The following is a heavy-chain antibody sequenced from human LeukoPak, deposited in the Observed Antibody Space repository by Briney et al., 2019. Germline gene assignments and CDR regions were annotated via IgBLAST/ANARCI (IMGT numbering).Heavy chain of an antibody. Sequence: GGSLRLTCAASGFTFSSYGMHWVRQAPGKGLEWVAVIWYDGSNKYYADSVKGRFTISRDNSKNTLYLQMNSLRAEDTAVYYCARDADYYDSSGYYAYWGQGTLVTVSS. D-gene: IGHD3-22*01. V-gene: IGHV3-33*01. J-gene: IGHJ4*02. CDR1: GFTFSSYG. CDR3: ARDADYYDSSGYYAY. CDR2: IWYDGSNK.